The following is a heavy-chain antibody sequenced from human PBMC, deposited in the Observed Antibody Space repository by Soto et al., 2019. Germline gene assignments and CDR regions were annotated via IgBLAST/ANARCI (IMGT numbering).Heavy chain of an antibody. Sequence: QVQLQESGPGLVKPSQTLSLTCTVSGGSISSGGYYWTWIRQHPGKGLEWIGYNYYSGITYYNPSLKSRVTISLDTSKNQFSLKLSSVTAADTAVYYFARGSSIAGLYYGMDVWGQGTTVTVSS. J-gene: IGHJ6*02. D-gene: IGHD6-6*01. CDR2: NYYSGIT. V-gene: IGHV4-31*03. CDR3: ARGSSIAGLYYGMDV. CDR1: GGSISSGGYY.